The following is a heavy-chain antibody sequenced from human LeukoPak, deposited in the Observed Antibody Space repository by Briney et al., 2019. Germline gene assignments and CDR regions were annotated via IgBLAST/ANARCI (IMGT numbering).Heavy chain of an antibody. Sequence: SETLSLTSTVSGGSISSYYWSWIRQPPGKELEWIGYIYYSGSTNYNPSLKSRVSISVDTSESQFSLILRSVTAADTAVYYCARLDFRDGDYVFWYWGQGTLVTVSS. CDR3: ARLDFRDGDYVFWY. CDR1: GGSISSYY. J-gene: IGHJ4*02. V-gene: IGHV4-59*08. CDR2: IYYSGST. D-gene: IGHD4-17*01.